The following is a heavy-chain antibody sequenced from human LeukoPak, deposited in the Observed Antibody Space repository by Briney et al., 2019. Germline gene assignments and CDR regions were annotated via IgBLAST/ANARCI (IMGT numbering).Heavy chain of an antibody. D-gene: IGHD3-22*01. V-gene: IGHV3-74*01. J-gene: IGHJ4*02. Sequence: GGSLRLSCAASGFTFSSYWMHWVRQAPGKGLVWVSRINSDGSSTSYADSVKGRFTISRDNAKNTLYLQMNSLRAEDTAVYYCARAGITMIVVQYYFDYWGQGTLVTVSS. CDR2: INSDGSST. CDR3: ARAGITMIVVQYYFDY. CDR1: GFTFSSYW.